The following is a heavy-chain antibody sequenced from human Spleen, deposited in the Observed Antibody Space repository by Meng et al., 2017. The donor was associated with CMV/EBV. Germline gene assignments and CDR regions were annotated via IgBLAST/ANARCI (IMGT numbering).Heavy chain of an antibody. CDR3: ARDISGYDFWSGPTSGMDV. CDR2: INPNSGGT. V-gene: IGHV1-2*02. CDR1: GYTFTGYY. D-gene: IGHD3-3*01. Sequence: ASVKVSCKASGYTFTGYYMHWVRQAPGQGLEWMGWINPNSGGTNYAQKFQDRVTMTRDTSISTAYMELSRLRSDDTAVYYCARDISGYDFWSGPTSGMDVWGQGTTVTVSS. J-gene: IGHJ6*02.